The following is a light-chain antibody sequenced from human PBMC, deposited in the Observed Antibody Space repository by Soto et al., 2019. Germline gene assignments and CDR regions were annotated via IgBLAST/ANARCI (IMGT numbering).Light chain of an antibody. CDR1: RSDVGDYNS. J-gene: IGLJ3*02. V-gene: IGLV2-8*01. Sequence: QSVLTQPPSASGSPGQSVTVSCTGTRSDVGDYNSVSWYQHHPGKAPKLMLYEVTKRPSGVPDRFSGSKSGNTASLTVSGLQAEDEADYYCSSYAGNNIWVFGGGTKLTVL. CDR2: EVT. CDR3: SSYAGNNIWV.